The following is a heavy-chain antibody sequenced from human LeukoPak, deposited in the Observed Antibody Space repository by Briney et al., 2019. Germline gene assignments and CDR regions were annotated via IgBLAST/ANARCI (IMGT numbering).Heavy chain of an antibody. CDR3: AKGAIMITFGGVIVIPLGDAFDI. V-gene: IGHV3-23*01. Sequence: GGSLRLSCAASGFTFSSYAMSWVRQAPGKGLEWVSAISGSGGSTYYADSVKGRFTISRDNSKNTLYLQMNSLRAEDTAVYYCAKGAIMITFGGVIVIPLGDAFDIWGQGTMVTVSS. CDR1: GFTFSSYA. J-gene: IGHJ3*02. CDR2: ISGSGGST. D-gene: IGHD3-16*02.